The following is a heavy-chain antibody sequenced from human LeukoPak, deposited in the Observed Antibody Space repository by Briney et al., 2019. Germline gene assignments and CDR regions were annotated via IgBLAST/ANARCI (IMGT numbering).Heavy chain of an antibody. Sequence: ASVKVSCKASGYTFTGYYMHWVRQAPGQGLEWMGWISAYNGNTNYAQKLQGRVTMTTDTSTSTAYMELRSLRSDDTAVYYCARNPVGAEYFQHWGQGTLVTVSS. CDR3: ARNPVGAEYFQH. J-gene: IGHJ1*01. V-gene: IGHV1-18*04. CDR1: GYTFTGYY. CDR2: ISAYNGNT.